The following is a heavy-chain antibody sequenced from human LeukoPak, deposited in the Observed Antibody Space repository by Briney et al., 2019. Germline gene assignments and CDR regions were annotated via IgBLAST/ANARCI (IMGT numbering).Heavy chain of an antibody. D-gene: IGHD1-26*01. Sequence: ASVKVSCKASGYTFTVNHVHWVRQAPGQGLEWMGWINPNSGGTNYAQKFQGGVTMTRDTSITTAYMELSRLRSDDTAVYYCARVRGSCTLDYWGQGTLVTVSS. CDR2: INPNSGGT. CDR1: GYTFTVNH. CDR3: ARVRGSCTLDY. V-gene: IGHV1-2*02. J-gene: IGHJ4*02.